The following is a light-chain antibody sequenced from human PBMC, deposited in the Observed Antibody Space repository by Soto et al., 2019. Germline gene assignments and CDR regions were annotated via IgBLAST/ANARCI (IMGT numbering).Light chain of an antibody. CDR3: SSYTISNTLV. Sequence: QSVLTQPASVSGSPGQSITISCTGTSRDIGTYYYVSWYQHHPGKAPKVIIHDVSTRPSGVSDRFSGSKSDNMASLTISGLQPDDEADYYCSSYTISNTLVFGGGTKLTVL. V-gene: IGLV2-14*03. J-gene: IGLJ3*02. CDR2: DVS. CDR1: SRDIGTYYY.